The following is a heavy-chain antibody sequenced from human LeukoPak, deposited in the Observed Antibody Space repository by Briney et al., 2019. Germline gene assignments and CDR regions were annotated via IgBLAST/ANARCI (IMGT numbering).Heavy chain of an antibody. V-gene: IGHV4-38-2*02. D-gene: IGHD3-22*01. CDR3: ARGSSDSSRTVDFDY. CDR2: IYYSGST. J-gene: IGHJ4*02. Sequence: SETLSLTCTVSGYSISSGYYWGWIRQPPGKGLEWIGSIYYSGSTYYNPSLKSRVTISVDTSKNQFSLKLSSVTAADTAVYYCARGSSDSSRTVDFDYWGQGTLVTVSS. CDR1: GYSISSGYY.